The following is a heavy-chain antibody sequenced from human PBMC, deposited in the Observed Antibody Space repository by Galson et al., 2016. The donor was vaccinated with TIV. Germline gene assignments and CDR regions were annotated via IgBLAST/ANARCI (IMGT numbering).Heavy chain of an antibody. V-gene: IGHV1-24*01. Sequence: SVKVSCKVFGDSLSELSMHWVRQAPGKGLEWIGGFNFENGETIYAEKFQGRLTLTQDISTDTTYMELTSLTSDDTAVYYCASIWGLGYWGQGTLVIVSS. D-gene: IGHD3-16*01. CDR1: GDSLSELS. CDR2: FNFENGET. CDR3: ASIWGLGY. J-gene: IGHJ4*02.